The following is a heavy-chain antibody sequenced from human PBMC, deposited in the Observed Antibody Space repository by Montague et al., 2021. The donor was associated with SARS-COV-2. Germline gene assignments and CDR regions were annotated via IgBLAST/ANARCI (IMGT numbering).Heavy chain of an antibody. CDR3: TQERGPGRTTWHYFDY. CDR1: GDSVSSNIAA. Sequence: CAISGDSVSSNIAAWNWIMQSPSRGLEWLGRTYYRSKWYNDYAVSVRSRITISPDTSKNQFSLQLNSVTPEDTAVYYCTQERGPGRTTWHYFDYWGQGTLVTVSS. CDR2: TYYRSKWYN. V-gene: IGHV6-1*01. J-gene: IGHJ4*02. D-gene: IGHD1-14*01.